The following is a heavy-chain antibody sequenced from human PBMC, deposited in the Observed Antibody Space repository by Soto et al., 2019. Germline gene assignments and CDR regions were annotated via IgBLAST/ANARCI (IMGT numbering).Heavy chain of an antibody. J-gene: IGHJ6*02. V-gene: IGHV3-72*01. CDR3: ARSGSYYDSSGYYYYYGMDV. CDR2: TRNKANSYTT. D-gene: IGHD3-22*01. Sequence: EVQLVESGGGLVQPGGSLRLSCAASGFTFSDHYMDWVRQAPGKGLEWVGRTRNKANSYTTEYAASVKGRFTISRDDSKNSLYLQMNSLKTEDTDVYYCARSGSYYDSSGYYYYYGMDVWGQGTTVTVSS. CDR1: GFTFSDHY.